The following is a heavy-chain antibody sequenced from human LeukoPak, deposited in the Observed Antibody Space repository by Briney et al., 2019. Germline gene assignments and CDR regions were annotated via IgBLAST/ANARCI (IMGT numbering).Heavy chain of an antibody. CDR3: ARLGGSYYTY. V-gene: IGHV3-7*01. CDR1: GFAPRSYW. Sequence: GGSLRLSCVVSGFAPRSYWMSSVRQAPGKGLGWVANIKQDGGEKYCVDSVKGRFTISRDNAKNSLFLQMNSLRVEDTAVYYCARLGGSYYTYWGQGTLVTVSS. CDR2: IKQDGGEK. D-gene: IGHD1-26*01. J-gene: IGHJ4*02.